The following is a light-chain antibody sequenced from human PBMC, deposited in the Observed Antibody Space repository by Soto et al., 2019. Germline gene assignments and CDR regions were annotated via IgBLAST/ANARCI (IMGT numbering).Light chain of an antibody. CDR3: QQYDNYPLT. J-gene: IGKJ4*01. V-gene: IGKV1-5*01. CDR2: DAS. Sequence: DIPMTPSPSTLSASVGDRVTITCRASQSINNWLAWYQQKPGKAPKFLIYDASNLESGVPSRFSGSASGTEFTLTISSLQPDDFATYYCQQYDNYPLTFGGGTKVDIK. CDR1: QSINNW.